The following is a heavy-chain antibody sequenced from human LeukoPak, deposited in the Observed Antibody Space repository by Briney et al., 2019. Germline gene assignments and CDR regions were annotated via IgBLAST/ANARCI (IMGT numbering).Heavy chain of an antibody. Sequence: ASVKVSCKASGYTFTSYDINWVRQATGQGLEWMGWMNPNSANTGYAQKFQGRVTVTRNASISTTYMELSSLRFEDTAVYYCARGRERGSSSSFTDYWGQGTLVIVSS. CDR3: ARGRERGSSSSFTDY. CDR2: MNPNSANT. CDR1: GYTFTSYD. V-gene: IGHV1-8*03. D-gene: IGHD6-6*01. J-gene: IGHJ4*02.